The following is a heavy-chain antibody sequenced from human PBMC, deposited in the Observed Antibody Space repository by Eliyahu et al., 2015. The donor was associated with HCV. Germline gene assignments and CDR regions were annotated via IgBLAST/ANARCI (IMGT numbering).Heavy chain of an antibody. CDR3: AKPIYGDYGDWFDP. CDR1: GFTFSSYA. CDR2: ISSSGSST. J-gene: IGHJ5*02. V-gene: IGHV3-23*01. Sequence: EVQLLESGGGLVQPGGSLRLSCAASGFTFSSYAMSWVRQAPGKGLEWVSTISSSGSSTYYADSVKGRFTASRDNSKNTLYLQMNSLRAEDTAVYYCAKPIYGDYGDWFDPWGQGTLVTVSS. D-gene: IGHD4-17*01.